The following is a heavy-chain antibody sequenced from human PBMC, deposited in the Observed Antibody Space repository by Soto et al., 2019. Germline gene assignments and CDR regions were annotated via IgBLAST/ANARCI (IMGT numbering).Heavy chain of an antibody. CDR2: INHSGST. V-gene: IGHV4-34*01. D-gene: IGHD6-19*01. CDR1: GGSFSGYY. Sequence: SETLSLTCAVYGGSFSGYYWSWIRQPPGKGLEWIGEINHSGSTNYNPSLKRRVTISVDTSKNQFSLKLSSVTAADTAVYYCARGTGAVAGTYGVDYWGQGTLVTVSS. CDR3: ARGTGAVAGTYGVDY. J-gene: IGHJ4*02.